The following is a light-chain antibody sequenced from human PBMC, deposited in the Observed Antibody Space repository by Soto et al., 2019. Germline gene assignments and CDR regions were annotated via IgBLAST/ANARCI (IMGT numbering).Light chain of an antibody. CDR2: APT. V-gene: IGKV1-27*01. J-gene: IGKJ4*01. Sequence: DIEMTQSPSSVSASIGDRVTITCRASQGIFNYLAWYQQKPGKVPKLLIHAPTTLQSGVPSRFSGSRSGTDFTLTISSQQPEDVATYYCRKYNSAPLTFGGGTKVEI. CDR1: QGIFNY. CDR3: RKYNSAPLT.